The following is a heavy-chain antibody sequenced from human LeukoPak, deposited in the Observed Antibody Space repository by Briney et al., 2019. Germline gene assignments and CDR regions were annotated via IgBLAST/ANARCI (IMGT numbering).Heavy chain of an antibody. J-gene: IGHJ4*02. V-gene: IGHV3-30*18. Sequence: GGSLRLSCAASQFTFNDYGMHWVRQAPGKGLEWVAVISYDGGLKYYADSVKARFTISRDNSKNTLYLHMNGLRPEDTAVYYCAKDPYRLGITFYYENWGQGTLVTVSS. CDR1: QFTFNDYG. CDR3: AKDPYRLGITFYYEN. D-gene: IGHD3-16*01. CDR2: ISYDGGLK.